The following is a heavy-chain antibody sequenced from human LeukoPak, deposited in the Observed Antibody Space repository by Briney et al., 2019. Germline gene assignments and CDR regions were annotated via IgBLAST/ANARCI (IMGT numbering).Heavy chain of an antibody. CDR2: ISGSGGST. D-gene: IGHD3-10*01. CDR3: AKGPVYMVRGVISNFDY. J-gene: IGHJ4*02. V-gene: IGHV3-23*01. Sequence: GGSLRLSCAASGFTFSSYAMSWVRQAPGKGLEWVSAISGSGGSTYYADSVKGRFTTSRDNSKNTLYLQMNSLRAEDTAVYYCAKGPVYMVRGVISNFDYWGQGTLVTVSS. CDR1: GFTFSSYA.